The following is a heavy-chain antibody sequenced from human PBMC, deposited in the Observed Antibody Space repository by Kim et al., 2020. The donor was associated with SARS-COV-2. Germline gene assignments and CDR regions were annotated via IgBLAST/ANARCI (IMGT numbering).Heavy chain of an antibody. CDR1: GFTVSSNY. V-gene: IGHV3-53*01. J-gene: IGHJ6*02. D-gene: IGHD3-22*01. CDR2: IYSGGST. Sequence: GGSLRLSCAASGFTVSSNYMSWVRQAPGKGLEWVSVIYSGGSTYYADSVKGRFTISRDNSKNTLYLQMNSLRAEDTAVYYCARVIRYYYYGMDVWGQGTTVTVSS. CDR3: ARVIRYYYYGMDV.